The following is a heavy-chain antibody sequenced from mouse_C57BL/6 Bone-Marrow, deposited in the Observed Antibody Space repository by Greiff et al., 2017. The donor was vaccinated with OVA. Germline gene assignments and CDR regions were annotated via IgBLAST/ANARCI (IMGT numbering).Heavy chain of an antibody. V-gene: IGHV14-2*01. J-gene: IGHJ3*01. CDR2: IDPEDGET. CDR3: ARSRYNYDAEFAY. D-gene: IGHD2-12*01. CDR1: GFNFTDYY. Sequence: EVKLQESGAELVKPGASVKLSCTASGFNFTDYYMHWVKQRTEQGLEWIGKIDPEDGETKYAPKFQGKATITADTSSNTAYLQLSSLTSEDTAVYYCARSRYNYDAEFAYWGQGTLVTVSA.